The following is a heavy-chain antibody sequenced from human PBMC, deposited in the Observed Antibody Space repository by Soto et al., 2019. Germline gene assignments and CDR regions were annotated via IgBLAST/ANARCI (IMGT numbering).Heavy chain of an antibody. CDR2: IYYSGST. V-gene: IGHV4-31*03. Sequence: QVQLQESGPGLVKPSQTLSLTCTVSGGSISSGGYYWSWIRQHPGKGLEWIGYIYYSGSTYYNPSLKSRVTISVDTSKNQFSLKLSSVTAADTAVYYCARSANKDYGHYTLFDYWGQGTLVTVSS. CDR1: GGSISSGGYY. CDR3: ARSANKDYGHYTLFDY. D-gene: IGHD4-17*01. J-gene: IGHJ4*02.